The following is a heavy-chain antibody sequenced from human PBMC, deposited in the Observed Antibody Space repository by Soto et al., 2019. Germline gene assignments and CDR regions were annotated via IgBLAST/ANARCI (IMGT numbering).Heavy chain of an antibody. CDR3: ARHLLLSGMDV. D-gene: IGHD2-15*01. CDR2: INPNSGGT. V-gene: IGHV1-2*04. J-gene: IGHJ6*02. CDR1: GYTFTGYY. Sequence: QVQLVQSGAKVKKPGASVKVSCKASGYTFTGYYMHWVRQAPGQGLEWMGWINPNSGGTNYAQQFQGWVTMTRDTSISTAYMELSRLRSDDTAVYYCARHLLLSGMDVWGQGTTVTVSS.